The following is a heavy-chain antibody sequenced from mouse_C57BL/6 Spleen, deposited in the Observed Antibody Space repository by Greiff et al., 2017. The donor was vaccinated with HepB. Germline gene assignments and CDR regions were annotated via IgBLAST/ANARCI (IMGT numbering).Heavy chain of an antibody. CDR1: GFSLTSYG. CDR2: IWGDGST. D-gene: IGHD1-1*01. V-gene: IGHV2-3*01. J-gene: IGHJ3*01. Sequence: VMLVESGPGLVAPSQSLSITCTVSGFSLTSYGVSWVRQPPGKGLEWLGVIWGDGSTNDHSALTSRLSISKDNSKSQVFLKLNSLQTDDAATFYCATSCYYGSSRGFAYWGQGTLVTVSA. CDR3: ATSCYYGSSRGFAY.